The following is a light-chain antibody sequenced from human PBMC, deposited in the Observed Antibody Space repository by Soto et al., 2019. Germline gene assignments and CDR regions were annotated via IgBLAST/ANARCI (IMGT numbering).Light chain of an antibody. CDR3: ASYTGGSTPYV. Sequence: QSALTQPASVSGSPGQSITISCTGTSNDVGSYQYVSWYQQHPGKAPKLMISDVSDRPSGVSNRFSGSKSGNTASLTIYGLQAEDDAEYYCASYTGGSTPYVFGTGTQLTVL. CDR2: DVS. J-gene: IGLJ1*01. CDR1: SNDVGSYQY. V-gene: IGLV2-14*03.